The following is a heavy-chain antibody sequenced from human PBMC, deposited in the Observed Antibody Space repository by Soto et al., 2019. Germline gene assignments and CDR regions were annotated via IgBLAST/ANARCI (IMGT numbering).Heavy chain of an antibody. Sequence: PSDTLSLTCTVSGGSIRSSSYHWGWIRQPPGKGLEWIGSIYYSGSTYYNPSLKSRVTISVDTSKNQFSLKLSSVTAADTAVYYCASRITYSSSWYSDYYGMDVWGQGTTVT. CDR2: IYYSGST. CDR3: ASRITYSSSWYSDYYGMDV. V-gene: IGHV4-39*01. CDR1: GGSIRSSSYH. D-gene: IGHD6-13*01. J-gene: IGHJ6*02.